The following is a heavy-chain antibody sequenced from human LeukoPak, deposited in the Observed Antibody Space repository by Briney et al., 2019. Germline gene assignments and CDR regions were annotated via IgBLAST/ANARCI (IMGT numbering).Heavy chain of an antibody. Sequence: GGSLRLSCAASGFTFSSYWMSWVRQAPGKGLEWVSVIYSGGSTYYADSVKGRFTISRDNSKNTLYLQMNSLRAEDTAVYYCALKRPYYDILTGYPEVGYFDLWGRGTLVTVSS. V-gene: IGHV3-53*01. J-gene: IGHJ2*01. D-gene: IGHD3-9*01. CDR2: IYSGGST. CDR3: ALKRPYYDILTGYPEVGYFDL. CDR1: GFTFSSYW.